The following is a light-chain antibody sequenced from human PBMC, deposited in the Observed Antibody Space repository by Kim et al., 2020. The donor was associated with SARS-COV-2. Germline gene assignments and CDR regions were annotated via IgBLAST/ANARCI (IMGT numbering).Light chain of an antibody. CDR1: SLRNYY. V-gene: IGLV3-19*01. CDR3: NSRDSSGHHRV. CDR2: GKN. J-gene: IGLJ3*02. Sequence: AVGQTVRITCQGDSLRNYYASWYQQKPGQATVLVIFGKNNRPSGIPDRFSGSSSGITASLTITGAQAEDEADYYCNSRDSSGHHRVFGGGTQLTVL.